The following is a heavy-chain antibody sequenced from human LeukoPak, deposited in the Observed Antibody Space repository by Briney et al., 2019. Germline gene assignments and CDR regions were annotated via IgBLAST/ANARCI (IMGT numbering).Heavy chain of an antibody. V-gene: IGHV4-59*01. CDR2: IYYSGST. Sequence: SETLSLTCAVYGGSISSYYWSWIRQPPGKGLEWIGYIYYSGSTNYNPSLKSRVTISVDTSKNQFSLKLSSVTAADTAVYYCARDFESSGWFDYWGQGTLVTVSS. J-gene: IGHJ4*02. CDR3: ARDFESSGWFDY. D-gene: IGHD6-19*01. CDR1: GGSISSYY.